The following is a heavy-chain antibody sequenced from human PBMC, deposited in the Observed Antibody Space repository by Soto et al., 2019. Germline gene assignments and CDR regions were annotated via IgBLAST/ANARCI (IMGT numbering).Heavy chain of an antibody. J-gene: IGHJ4*02. CDR3: AIVRIVVVPAAILLSYYFDC. CDR1: GGSISSGGYY. D-gene: IGHD2-2*01. Sequence: SETLCLTCTVSGGSISSGGYYWSWIRQHPGKGLEWIGYIYYSGSTYYNPSLKSRVTISVDTSKNQFSLKLSSVTAADTAVYYCAIVRIVVVPAAILLSYYFDCWGQEPLVTVPS. CDR2: IYYSGST. V-gene: IGHV4-31*03.